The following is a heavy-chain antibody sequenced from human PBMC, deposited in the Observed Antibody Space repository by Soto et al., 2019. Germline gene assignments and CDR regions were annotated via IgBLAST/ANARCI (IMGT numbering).Heavy chain of an antibody. Sequence: GGSLRLSCAASGFTFSDCGMHWVRQAPGKGLEWVAVISYDGSNKYYADSVKGRFTISRDNSKNTLYLQMNTLRAEDTALYYCAKDNADSYESGPPPPGYYYGMDVWGQGTTVTVSS. V-gene: IGHV3-30*18. J-gene: IGHJ6*02. CDR2: ISYDGSNK. CDR3: AKDNADSYESGPPPPGYYYGMDV. CDR1: GFTFSDCG. D-gene: IGHD3-22*01.